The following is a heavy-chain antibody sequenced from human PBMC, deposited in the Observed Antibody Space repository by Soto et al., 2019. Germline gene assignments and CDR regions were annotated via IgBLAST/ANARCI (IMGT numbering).Heavy chain of an antibody. J-gene: IGHJ5*01. D-gene: IGHD2-15*01. CDR1: GFTFSSYA. CDR2: ISYFGSNK. CDR3: SCPSCGGSCYDVFDF. Sequence: GGSLRLSCAASGFTFSSYAMHWVRQAPGKGLEWVAVISYFGSNKYYADSVKGRFTISRDNSKNTLYLQINSMRAEDTAVTSLSCPSCGGSCYDVFDFWGQGTLVTVFS. V-gene: IGHV3-30*04.